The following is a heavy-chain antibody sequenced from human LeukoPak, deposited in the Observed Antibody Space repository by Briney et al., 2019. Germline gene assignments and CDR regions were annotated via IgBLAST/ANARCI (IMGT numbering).Heavy chain of an antibody. CDR2: IFYSGRT. Sequence: SETLSLTCSVSGGSISSYYWSWIRQPPGKGLEWIGFIFYSGRTNYNPSLKSRVTISVDTSKNQFSLDLRSVTAADTAVYYCARHRSASTDWFDPWGQGTLVTVS. V-gene: IGHV4-59*08. CDR1: GGSISSYY. CDR3: ARHRSASTDWFDP. J-gene: IGHJ5*02. D-gene: IGHD6-25*01.